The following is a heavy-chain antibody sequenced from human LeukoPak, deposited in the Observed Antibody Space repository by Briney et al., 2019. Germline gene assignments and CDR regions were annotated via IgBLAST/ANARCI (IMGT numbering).Heavy chain of an antibody. CDR1: RFTVSSNY. V-gene: IGHV3-7*01. Sequence: GGSLRLSCVASRFTVSSNYMSWVRQAPGKGLEWVANIKQDGSEKYYVDSVKGRFTISRDNAKNSLYLQMNSLRAEDTAVYYCARDSGIVLPKPFDIWGQGTMVTVSS. D-gene: IGHD2-8*01. J-gene: IGHJ3*02. CDR2: IKQDGSEK. CDR3: ARDSGIVLPKPFDI.